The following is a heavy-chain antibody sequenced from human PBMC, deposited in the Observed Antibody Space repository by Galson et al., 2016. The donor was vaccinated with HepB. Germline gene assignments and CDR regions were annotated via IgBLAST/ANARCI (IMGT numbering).Heavy chain of an antibody. V-gene: IGHV3-30*03. CDR2: ISHDGSNE. J-gene: IGHJ4*02. Sequence: SLRLSCAASGFSFDNYGMHWVRQAPGKGLEWVAVISHDGSNEYYGDSVKGRFTISRDNSKNTLYLQMNSLRSEDTAIYYCAGAFDYWGQGTLVLVSS. CDR3: AGAFDY. CDR1: GFSFDNYG.